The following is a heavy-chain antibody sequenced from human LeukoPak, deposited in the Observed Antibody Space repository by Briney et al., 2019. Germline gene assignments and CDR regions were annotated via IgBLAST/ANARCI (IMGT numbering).Heavy chain of an antibody. Sequence: PGGSLRLSCAASGFTFSSSAMQWVRQAPGKGLEWVAFIRFDGSIKDYGDSVKGRFTISRDNSRNTVYLQMNSLRVEDTAVYYCASGVFEDNHWGQGTLVTVSS. D-gene: IGHD3-16*01. J-gene: IGHJ5*02. CDR1: GFTFSSSA. CDR2: IRFDGSIK. CDR3: ASGVFEDNH. V-gene: IGHV3-30*02.